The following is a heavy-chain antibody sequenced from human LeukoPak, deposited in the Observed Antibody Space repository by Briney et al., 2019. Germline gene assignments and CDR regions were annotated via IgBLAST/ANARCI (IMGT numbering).Heavy chain of an antibody. D-gene: IGHD3-10*01. CDR3: ARDQYYGSGGSDAFDI. CDR2: IYYSGST. V-gene: IGHV4-39*07. J-gene: IGHJ3*02. Sequence: SETLSLTCTVSGGSISSSSYYWGWIRQPPGKGLEWIGSIYYSGSTYYNPSLKSRVTISVDTSKNQFSLKLSSVTAADTAVYYCARDQYYGSGGSDAFDIWGQGTMVTVSS. CDR1: GGSISSSSYY.